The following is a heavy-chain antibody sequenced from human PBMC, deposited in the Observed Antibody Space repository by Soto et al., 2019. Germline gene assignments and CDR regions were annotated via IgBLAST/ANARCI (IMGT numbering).Heavy chain of an antibody. CDR1: GFTFSSYW. Sequence: QRLSCAASGFTFSSYWMSWVCQAPGKGLEWVANIKQDGSEKYYVDSVKGRFTLSRDNAKNSLHLQMNSLRAEDTAIYFCARVAYSYGWIYDYWGQGTLVTVSS. V-gene: IGHV3-7*03. CDR2: IKQDGSEK. D-gene: IGHD6-19*01. CDR3: ARVAYSYGWIYDY. J-gene: IGHJ4*01.